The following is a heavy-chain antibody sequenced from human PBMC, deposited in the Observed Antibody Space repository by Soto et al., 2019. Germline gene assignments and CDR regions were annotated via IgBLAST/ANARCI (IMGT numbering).Heavy chain of an antibody. CDR2: INHSGST. CDR1: GGSISSGGYY. Sequence: SETLSLTCTVSGGSISSGGYYWSWIRQHPGKGLEWIGEINHSGSTNYNPSLKSRVTISVDTSKNQFSLKLSSVTAADTAVYYCARVRGYYYGSGTPGNWFDPWGQGTLVTVSS. V-gene: IGHV4-31*03. J-gene: IGHJ5*02. CDR3: ARVRGYYYGSGTPGNWFDP. D-gene: IGHD3-10*01.